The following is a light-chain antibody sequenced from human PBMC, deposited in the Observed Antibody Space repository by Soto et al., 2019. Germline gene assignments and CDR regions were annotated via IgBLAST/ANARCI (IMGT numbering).Light chain of an antibody. J-gene: IGKJ5*01. CDR2: DAS. Sequence: EIVLTQSPATLSLSPGERATLSCRASQSVSSYLAWYQQKPGQAPRLLIYDASNRATGIPARFSGSGSGTDFTLNISRLEPEDFAVYYCQQRSSWPITFGQGTRLEI. CDR1: QSVSSY. CDR3: QQRSSWPIT. V-gene: IGKV3-11*01.